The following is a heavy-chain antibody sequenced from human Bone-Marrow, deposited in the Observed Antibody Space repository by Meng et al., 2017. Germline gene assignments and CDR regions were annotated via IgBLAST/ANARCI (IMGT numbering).Heavy chain of an antibody. CDR3: ARFLPGYSYGFDY. D-gene: IGHD5-18*01. V-gene: IGHV4-34*01. J-gene: IGHJ4*02. CDR1: GGSFSGYY. Sequence: ETLSLTCAVYGGSFSGYYWSWIRQPPGKGLEWIGEINHSGSTNYNPSLKSRVTISVDTSKNQFSLKLSSVTAADTAVYYCARFLPGYSYGFDYWGQGTLVTVSS. CDR2: INHSGST.